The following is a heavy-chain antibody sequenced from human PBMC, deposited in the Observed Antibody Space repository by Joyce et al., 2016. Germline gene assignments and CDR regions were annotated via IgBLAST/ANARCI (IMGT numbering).Heavy chain of an antibody. Sequence: QVQLQQWGARPLKSSETLSLSCAIYGGSFNDYYWSWIRQPPGKGLEWIGEISQTKSATYNPSLKSRAIISTDAPKNQFFLTLTSVTAADTGVYYCARVGGFFYESHYWGQGALVTVSS. D-gene: IGHD2/OR15-2a*01. J-gene: IGHJ4*02. CDR1: GGSFNDYY. V-gene: IGHV4-34*01. CDR3: ARVGGFFYESHY. CDR2: ISQTKSA.